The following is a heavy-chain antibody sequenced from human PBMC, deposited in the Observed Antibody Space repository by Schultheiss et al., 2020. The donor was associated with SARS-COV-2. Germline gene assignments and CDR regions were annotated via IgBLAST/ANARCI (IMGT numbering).Heavy chain of an antibody. D-gene: IGHD3-3*01. CDR3: ARSLGITIFGVPPNDRKYYYGMDV. J-gene: IGHJ6*02. CDR2: IIPIFGTA. Sequence: SVKVSCKASGGTFSSYAISWVRQAPGQGLEWMGGIIPIFGTANYAQKFQGRVTITADESTSTAYMELSSLRSEDTAVYYCARSLGITIFGVPPNDRKYYYGMDVWGQGTTVTVSS. V-gene: IGHV1-69*13. CDR1: GGTFSSYA.